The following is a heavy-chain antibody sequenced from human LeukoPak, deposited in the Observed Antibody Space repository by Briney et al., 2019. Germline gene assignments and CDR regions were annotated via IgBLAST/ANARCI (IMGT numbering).Heavy chain of an antibody. Sequence: GGSLRLSCAASGFTFSSHGMSWVRQAPGKGLEWVSYISSSGSTIYYADSVKGRFTISRDNAKNSLYLQMNSLRAEDTAVYYCARGCSGGSCYSDYWGQGTLVTVSS. CDR2: ISSSGSTI. CDR3: ARGCSGGSCYSDY. CDR1: GFTFSSHG. J-gene: IGHJ4*02. V-gene: IGHV3-48*04. D-gene: IGHD2-15*01.